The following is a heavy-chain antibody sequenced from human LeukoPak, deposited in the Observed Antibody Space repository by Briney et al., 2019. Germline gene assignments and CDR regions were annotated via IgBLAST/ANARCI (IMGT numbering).Heavy chain of an antibody. CDR1: GYTFTGYY. V-gene: IGHV1-2*02. Sequence: GASVKVSCKASGYTFTGYYMHWVRQAPGQGLEWMGWINPNSGGTNYAQKFQGRVTMTRNTSISTAYMELSSLRSEDTAVYYCARVGVVPADTLNGYYYYMDVWGKGTTVTISS. CDR2: INPNSGGT. J-gene: IGHJ6*03. CDR3: ARVGVVPADTLNGYYYYMDV. D-gene: IGHD2-2*01.